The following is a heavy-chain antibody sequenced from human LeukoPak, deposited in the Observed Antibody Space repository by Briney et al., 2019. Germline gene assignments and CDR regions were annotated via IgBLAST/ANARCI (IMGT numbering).Heavy chain of an antibody. Sequence: GGSLRLSCAASGFTFSSYAMSWVRQAPGKGLEWVSAISGSGGSTYYADSVEGRFTISRDNSKNTLYLQMNSLRAEDTAVYYCAKGRRVYYYYYMDVWGKGTTVTVSS. D-gene: IGHD6-6*01. V-gene: IGHV3-23*01. CDR1: GFTFSSYA. J-gene: IGHJ6*03. CDR3: AKGRRVYYYYYMDV. CDR2: ISGSGGST.